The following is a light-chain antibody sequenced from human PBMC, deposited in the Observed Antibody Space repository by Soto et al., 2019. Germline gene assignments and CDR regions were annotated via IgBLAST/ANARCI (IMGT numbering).Light chain of an antibody. V-gene: IGLV2-11*01. CDR2: DVS. CDR1: SSDVGFYKF. Sequence: QSALTQPRSVSGSPGQSVTISCTGTSSDVGFYKFVSWYQQNPGKAPKLMIYDVSKRPSGVPDRFSGSKSGNTASLTISGLQAEDEAEYYCCSYAGSYIHVVFGGGTKLTVL. CDR3: CSYAGSYIHVV. J-gene: IGLJ2*01.